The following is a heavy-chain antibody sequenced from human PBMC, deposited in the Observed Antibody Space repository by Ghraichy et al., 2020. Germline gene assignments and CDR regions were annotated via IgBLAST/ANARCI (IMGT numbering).Heavy chain of an antibody. D-gene: IGHD1-26*01. CDR2: INHSGST. V-gene: IGHV4-34*01. Sequence: SETLSLTCAVYGGSFSGYYWSWIRQPPGKGLEWIGEINHSGSTNYNPSLKSRVTISVDTSKNQFSLKLSSVTAADTAVYYCARGLRVGENQRYYYYGMDVWGQGTTVTVSS. CDR1: GGSFSGYY. J-gene: IGHJ6*02. CDR3: ARGLRVGENQRYYYYGMDV.